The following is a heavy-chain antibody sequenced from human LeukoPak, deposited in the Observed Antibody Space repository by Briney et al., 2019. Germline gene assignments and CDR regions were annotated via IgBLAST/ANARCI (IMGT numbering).Heavy chain of an antibody. CDR1: GFTFDDYA. CDR2: ISGDGGST. D-gene: IGHD3-22*01. Sequence: TGGSLRLSCAASGFTFDDYAMHWVRQAPGKGLEWVSLISGDGGSTYCADSVKGRFTISRDNSKNSLYQQMNSLRTEDTALYYCAKDNYYDSSGHGGGEDYWGQGTLVTVSS. J-gene: IGHJ4*02. CDR3: AKDNYYDSSGHGGGEDY. V-gene: IGHV3-43*02.